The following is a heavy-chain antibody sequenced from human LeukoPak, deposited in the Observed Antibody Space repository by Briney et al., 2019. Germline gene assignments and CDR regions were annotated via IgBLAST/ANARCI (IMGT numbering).Heavy chain of an antibody. CDR3: ARVLSSVGDSGWLNY. D-gene: IGHD6-19*01. CDR1: GFTFNNYW. J-gene: IGHJ4*02. CDR2: ISSEGTGI. V-gene: IGHV3-74*01. Sequence: GVSLRLSCAASGFTFNNYWMHWVRPAPGKGLVWVSRISSEGTGITYGDSVKGRFTVSRDNAKNTLYLQMNSLRADDTAVYYCARVLSSVGDSGWLNYWGQGTLVTVSS.